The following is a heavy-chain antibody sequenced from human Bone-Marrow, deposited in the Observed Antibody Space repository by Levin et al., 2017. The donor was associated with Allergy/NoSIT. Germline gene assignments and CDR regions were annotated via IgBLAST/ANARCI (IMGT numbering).Heavy chain of an antibody. CDR2: IWYDGSNK. Sequence: GGSLRLSCAASGFTFSSYGMHWVRQAPGKGLEWVAVIWYDGSNKYYADSVKGRFTISRDNSKNTLYLQMNSLRAEDTAVYYCARGEHPSDELPERDYWGQGTLVTVSS. V-gene: IGHV3-33*01. D-gene: IGHD1-26*01. J-gene: IGHJ4*02. CDR1: GFTFSSYG. CDR3: ARGEHPSDELPERDY.